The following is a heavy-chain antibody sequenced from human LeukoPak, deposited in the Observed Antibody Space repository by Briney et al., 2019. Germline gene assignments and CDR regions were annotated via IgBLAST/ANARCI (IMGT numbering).Heavy chain of an antibody. CDR1: GGSISSYY. CDR2: IYYSGST. CDR3: ARDKSSSSPVDHYYYYMDV. Sequence: SETLSLTCTVAGGSISSYYWSWIRQPPGKRLERIGYIYYSGSTNYNPSLKGRVTISVDTSKNQFSLKLSSVTAADTAVYYCARDKSSSSPVDHYYYYMDVWGKGTTVTVSS. J-gene: IGHJ6*03. D-gene: IGHD6-6*01. V-gene: IGHV4-59*01.